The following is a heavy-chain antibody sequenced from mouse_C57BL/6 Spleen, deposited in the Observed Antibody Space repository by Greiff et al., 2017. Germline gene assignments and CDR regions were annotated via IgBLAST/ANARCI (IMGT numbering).Heavy chain of an antibody. J-gene: IGHJ1*03. D-gene: IGHD1-1*01. V-gene: IGHV5-12*01. CDR1: GFTFSDYY. CDR2: ISNGGGST. Sequence: EVKLMESGGGLVQPGGSLKLSCAASGFTFSDYYMYWVRQTPEKRLEWVAYISNGGGSTYYPDTVKGRFTISRDNAKNTLYLQMSRLKSEDTAMYYCARRTVVARGYFDVWGTGTTVTVSS. CDR3: ARRTVVARGYFDV.